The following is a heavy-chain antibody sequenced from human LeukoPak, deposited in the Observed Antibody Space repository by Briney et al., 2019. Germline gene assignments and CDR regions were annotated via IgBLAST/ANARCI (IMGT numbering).Heavy chain of an antibody. CDR1: GFTFSSYW. CDR3: ARDGLSGRNWFDP. CDR2: IKQDGSEK. J-gene: IGHJ5*02. Sequence: GGSLRLSCAASGFTFSSYWMSWVRQAPGKGLEWVANIKQDGSEKYYVDSVKGRFTISRDNAKNSLYLQMNSLRAEDTAVYYCARDGLSGRNWFDPWGPGTLVTVSS. V-gene: IGHV3-7*01.